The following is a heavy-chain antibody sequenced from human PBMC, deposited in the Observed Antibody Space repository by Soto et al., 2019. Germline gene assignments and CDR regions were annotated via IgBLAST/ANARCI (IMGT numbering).Heavy chain of an antibody. J-gene: IGHJ4*02. V-gene: IGHV3-30*03. Sequence: GGSLRLSCAASGFTFSSYGMHWVRQAPGKGLEWVAVISYDGSNKYYADSVKGRFTISRDNSKNTLYLQVNSLRAEDTAVYYCQSLWQLAPLWGQGTLVTVSS. CDR2: ISYDGSNK. D-gene: IGHD6-13*01. CDR1: GFTFSSYG. CDR3: QSLWQLAPL.